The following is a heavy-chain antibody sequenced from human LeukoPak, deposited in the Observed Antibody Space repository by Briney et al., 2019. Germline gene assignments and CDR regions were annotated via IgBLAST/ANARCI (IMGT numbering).Heavy chain of an antibody. V-gene: IGHV3-66*01. CDR2: IYSGGST. CDR1: GFTVSSNY. J-gene: IGHJ1*01. Sequence: GGSLRLSCAASGFTVSSNYMSWVRQAPGKGLEWVSVIYSGGSTYYADSVRGRFTISRDNSKNTLYLQMNSLRAEDTAVYYCARDFWAYDSSGYSSRSAEYFQHWGQGTLVTVSS. D-gene: IGHD3-22*01. CDR3: ARDFWAYDSSGYSSRSAEYFQH.